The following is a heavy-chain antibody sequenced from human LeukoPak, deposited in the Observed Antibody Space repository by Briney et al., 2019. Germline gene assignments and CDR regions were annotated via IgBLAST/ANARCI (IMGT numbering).Heavy chain of an antibody. Sequence: QSGGSLRLSCAASGFTFSSYGMHWVRQAPGKGLEWVAFIRYDGSNKYYADSVKGRFTISRDNAKDTLYLQMNSLTAEDTAVYYCARDGGGSSGYYWGLGYWGQGTLVTVSS. CDR3: ARDGGGSSGYYWGLGY. CDR1: GFTFSSYG. CDR2: IRYDGSNK. D-gene: IGHD3-22*01. J-gene: IGHJ4*02. V-gene: IGHV3-30*02.